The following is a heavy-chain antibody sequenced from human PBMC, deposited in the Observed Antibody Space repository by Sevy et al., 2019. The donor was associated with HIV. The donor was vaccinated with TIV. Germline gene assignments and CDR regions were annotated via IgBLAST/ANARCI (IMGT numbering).Heavy chain of an antibody. J-gene: IGHJ4*02. CDR1: GFTFRNYA. CDR3: AKYYYGSGSQGWYFDY. V-gene: IGHV3-23*01. CDR2: ISGSAYST. D-gene: IGHD3-10*01. Sequence: GGSLRLSCAASGFTFRNYAMSWVRQAPGKGLEWVSAISGSAYSTYYADSVKGRFTISRDNSKNTLFLQMNSLRAEDTAVYYCAKYYYGSGSQGWYFDYWGLGTLVTVSS.